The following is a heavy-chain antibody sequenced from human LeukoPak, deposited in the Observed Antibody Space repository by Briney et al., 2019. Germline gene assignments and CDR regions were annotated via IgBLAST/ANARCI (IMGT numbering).Heavy chain of an antibody. CDR2: ISWNSGSI. D-gene: IGHD6-13*01. CDR3: AKGGLGERQLVLAHFDY. CDR1: GFTFDDYV. Sequence: GGSLRLSCAASGFTFDDYVMHWVRQAPGKGLEWVSGISWNSGSIGYADSVKGRFTISRDNAKNSLYLQMNSLRAEDTALYYCAKGGLGERQLVLAHFDYWGQGTLVTVSS. V-gene: IGHV3-9*01. J-gene: IGHJ4*02.